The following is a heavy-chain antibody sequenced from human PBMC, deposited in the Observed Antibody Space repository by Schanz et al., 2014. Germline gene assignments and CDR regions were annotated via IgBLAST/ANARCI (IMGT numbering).Heavy chain of an antibody. Sequence: VQLVESGGDLVQPGGSLRLSCAASGFTFSSYGMHWVRQAPGKGLEWVAVVCYDGSKKYYADSVKGQFTTSRDNSKNTMYLQMNSLRAEDTAVYYCVKDLQRELLRDDHYYGMDVWGQGTTVTVSS. CDR2: VCYDGSKK. CDR1: GFTFSSYG. D-gene: IGHD1-26*01. J-gene: IGHJ6*02. V-gene: IGHV3-33*06. CDR3: VKDLQRELLRDDHYYGMDV.